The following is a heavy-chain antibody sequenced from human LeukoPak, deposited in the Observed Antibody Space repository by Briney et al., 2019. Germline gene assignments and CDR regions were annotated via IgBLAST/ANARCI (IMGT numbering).Heavy chain of an antibody. CDR2: IYYSGST. J-gene: IGHJ6*03. D-gene: IGHD3-22*01. Sequence: IPSETLSLTCTVSGGSISSYYWSWIRQPPGKGLEWIGNIYYSGSTNYKPSLKSRVTISVDTSKNQFSLKLSSVTAADTAVYYCTRGSIAYYYMDVWGKGTTVTISS. CDR1: GGSISSYY. V-gene: IGHV4-59*01. CDR3: TRGSIAYYYMDV.